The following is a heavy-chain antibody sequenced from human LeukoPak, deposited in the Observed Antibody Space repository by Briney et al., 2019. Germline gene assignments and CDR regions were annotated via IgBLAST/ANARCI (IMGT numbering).Heavy chain of an antibody. V-gene: IGHV1-18*01. Sequence: ASVKVSCKASGYTFTSYGISWVRQAPGQGLEWMGWISAYNGNTNYAQKLQGRVTMTTDTSTSTAYMELRSLRSDDTAVYYCARELSRYGSGSYDDYWGQGTLVTVSS. D-gene: IGHD3-10*01. J-gene: IGHJ4*02. CDR1: GYTFTSYG. CDR2: ISAYNGNT. CDR3: ARELSRYGSGSYDDY.